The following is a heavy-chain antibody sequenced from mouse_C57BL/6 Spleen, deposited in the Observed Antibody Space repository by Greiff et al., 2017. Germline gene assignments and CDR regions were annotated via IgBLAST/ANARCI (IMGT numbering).Heavy chain of an antibody. Sequence: VQLQQSGAELVKPGASVKISCKASGYAFSSYWMNWVKQRPGKGLEWIGQIYPGDGDTNYNGKFKGKATLTADKSSSTAYMQHSSLTSEDSAVYFCARGTVQAPNFDVWGQGTTLTVSS. J-gene: IGHJ2*01. CDR1: GYAFSSYW. CDR3: ARGTVQAPNFDV. V-gene: IGHV1-80*01. D-gene: IGHD3-2*02. CDR2: IYPGDGDT.